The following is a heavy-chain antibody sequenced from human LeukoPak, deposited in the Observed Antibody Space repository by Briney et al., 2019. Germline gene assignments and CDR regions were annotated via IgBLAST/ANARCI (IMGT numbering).Heavy chain of an antibody. CDR3: AREGVAAAGDPYFDY. CDR2: IKQDGSEK. CDR1: GFTFSTYW. D-gene: IGHD6-13*01. V-gene: IGHV3-7*03. Sequence: GGSLRLSCAASGFTFSTYWMSWVRQAPGKGLEWVANIKQDGSEKYYVDSVKGRFTISRDNSKNTLYLQMNSLRAEDTAVYYCAREGVAAAGDPYFDYWGQGTLVTVSS. J-gene: IGHJ4*02.